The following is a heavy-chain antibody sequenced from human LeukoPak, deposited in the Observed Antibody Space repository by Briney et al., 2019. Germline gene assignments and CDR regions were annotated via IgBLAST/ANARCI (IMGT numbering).Heavy chain of an antibody. CDR2: ISYDGSNK. D-gene: IGHD5-18*01. V-gene: IGHV3-30*18. Sequence: GGSLRLSCAASGFTFSSYGMHWVRQAPGKGLEGVAVISYDGSNKYYADSVKGRFTISRDNSKNTLYLQMNSLRAEDTAVYYCAKVGYSYGYYFDYWGQGTLVTVSS. J-gene: IGHJ4*02. CDR1: GFTFSSYG. CDR3: AKVGYSYGYYFDY.